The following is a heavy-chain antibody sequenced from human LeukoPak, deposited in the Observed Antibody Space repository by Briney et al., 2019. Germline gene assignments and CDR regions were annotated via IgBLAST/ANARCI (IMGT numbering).Heavy chain of an antibody. J-gene: IGHJ4*02. CDR1: GFTFSSYE. CDR2: ISSSGSTI. V-gene: IGHV3-48*03. Sequence: GGSLRLSCAASGFTFSSYEMNWVRQAPGKGLEWVSYISSSGSTIYYADSVKGRFTISRDNAKNSLYLQMNSLRVEDTAVYYRARASRGYSYGYNYWGQGTLVTVSS. CDR3: ARASRGYSYGYNY. D-gene: IGHD5-18*01.